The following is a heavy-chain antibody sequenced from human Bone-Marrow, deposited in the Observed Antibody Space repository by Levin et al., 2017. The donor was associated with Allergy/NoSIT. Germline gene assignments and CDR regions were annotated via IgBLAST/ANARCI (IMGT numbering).Heavy chain of an antibody. J-gene: IGHJ5*02. Sequence: GASVKVSCKASGYTFTGYYMHWVRQAPGQGLEWMGWINPNSGGTNYAQKFQGRVTMTRDTSISTAYMELSRLRSDDTAVYYCARVYRAGTGWFDPWGQGTLVTVSS. CDR3: ARVYRAGTGWFDP. V-gene: IGHV1-2*02. CDR2: INPNSGGT. CDR1: GYTFTGYY. D-gene: IGHD6-13*01.